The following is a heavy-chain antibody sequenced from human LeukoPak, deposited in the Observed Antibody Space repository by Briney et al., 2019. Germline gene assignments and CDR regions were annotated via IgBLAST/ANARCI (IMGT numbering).Heavy chain of an antibody. Sequence: PSQTLSLTCSVSSGFISRSCYYWGWILHPPGRGLEWIGSIYYSGSTYYNPSPKSRVTISLDTSKNHFSLKLSSVTAADTAVYYCARQWIQLWMLDYWGQGSLVTVSS. CDR2: IYYSGST. D-gene: IGHD5-18*01. CDR1: SGFISRSCYY. CDR3: ARQWIQLWMLDY. J-gene: IGHJ4*02. V-gene: IGHV4-39*01.